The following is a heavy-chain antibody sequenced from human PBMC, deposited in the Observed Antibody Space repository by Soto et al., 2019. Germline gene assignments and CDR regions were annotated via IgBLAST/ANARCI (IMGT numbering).Heavy chain of an antibody. Sequence: SETLSLTCTVSGGSISSGGYYWSWIRQHPGKGLEWLGYIHYSGTTYYNPSLKSRVTISVDTSKNHFSLKLSSVTAAVTAVYYCATQQQGYNWFDPWGQGTLVTVSS. CDR3: ATQQQGYNWFDP. CDR2: IHYSGTT. V-gene: IGHV4-31*03. CDR1: GGSISSGGYY. D-gene: IGHD6-13*01. J-gene: IGHJ5*02.